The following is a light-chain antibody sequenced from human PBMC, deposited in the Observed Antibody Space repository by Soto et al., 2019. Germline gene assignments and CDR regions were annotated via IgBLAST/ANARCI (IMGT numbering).Light chain of an antibody. Sequence: DIQMTQSPSSLSASVGDRVTITCRASQSIARYLNWYQQKPGKAPKLLIYGASSLQSGVPSRFSGSGSGADFTLAISSLQPEDFATFYCQQSYSTPLTFGGGTKVEIK. V-gene: IGKV1-39*01. CDR2: GAS. CDR1: QSIARY. CDR3: QQSYSTPLT. J-gene: IGKJ4*01.